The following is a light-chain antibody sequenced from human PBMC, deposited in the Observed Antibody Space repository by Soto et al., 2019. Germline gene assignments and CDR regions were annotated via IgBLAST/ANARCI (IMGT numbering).Light chain of an antibody. J-gene: IGKJ1*01. CDR3: QQYNSYST. CDR2: KAS. CDR1: QTISSW. V-gene: IGKV1-5*03. Sequence: DIQMTQSPSTLSGSVGDRVTITCRASQTISSWLAWYQQKPGKVPKLLIYKASTLKSGVPSRFSGSGSGTEFTLTISSLQPDDIATYYCQQYNSYSTFGQGTKVDI.